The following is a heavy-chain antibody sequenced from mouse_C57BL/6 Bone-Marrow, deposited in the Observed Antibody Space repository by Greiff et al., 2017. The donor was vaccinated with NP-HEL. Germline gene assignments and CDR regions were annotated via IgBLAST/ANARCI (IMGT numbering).Heavy chain of an antibody. Sequence: VQLQQPGAELVRPGSSVKLSCKASGYTFTSYWMDWVKQRPGQGLEWIGNIYPSDSETHYNQKFKDKATLTVDKSSSTAYMQLSSLTSEDSAVYISAKGVGGWFAFWGEGTLVTVSA. CDR3: AKGVGGWFAF. D-gene: IGHD1-1*02. V-gene: IGHV1-61*01. J-gene: IGHJ3*01. CDR2: IYPSDSET. CDR1: GYTFTSYW.